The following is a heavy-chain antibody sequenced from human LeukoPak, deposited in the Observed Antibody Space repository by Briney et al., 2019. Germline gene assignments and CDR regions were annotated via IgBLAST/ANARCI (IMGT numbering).Heavy chain of an antibody. Sequence: PGGSLRLSCAASGFTFSYYWMSWVRQAPGKGLEWVANIKQDGSEKYYVDSGSEKYYVDSVKGRFTISRDNAKNSLFLQMNSLRAEDTAVYYCARDRVTMVRGIISRDTAYYYNHYMDVWGKGTTVTISS. V-gene: IGHV3-7*01. CDR3: ARDRVTMVRGIISRDTAYYYNHYMDV. D-gene: IGHD3-10*01. J-gene: IGHJ6*03. CDR1: GFTFSYYW. CDR2: IKQDGSEKYYVDSGSEK.